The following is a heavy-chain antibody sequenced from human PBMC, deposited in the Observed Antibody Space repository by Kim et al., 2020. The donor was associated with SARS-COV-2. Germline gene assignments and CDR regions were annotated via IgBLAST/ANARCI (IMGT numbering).Heavy chain of an antibody. J-gene: IGHJ6*02. CDR3: ARGGWGTCSTSCYTSAGTTHYYYSDMDV. Sequence: SVKVSCKASGGTFSSYAISWVRQAPGQGLEWMGGIIPIFGTANYAQKFQGRVTITADESTSTAYMELRGLRSEDTAVYYCARGGWGTCSTSCYTSAGTTHYYYSDMDVWGQGTTVTVSS. CDR1: GGTFSSYA. D-gene: IGHD2-2*02. V-gene: IGHV1-69*13. CDR2: IIPIFGTA.